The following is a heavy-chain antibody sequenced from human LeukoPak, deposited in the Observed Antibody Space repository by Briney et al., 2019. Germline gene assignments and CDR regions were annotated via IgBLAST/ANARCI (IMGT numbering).Heavy chain of an antibody. Sequence: SVKVSCKASGGTFSSHAISWVRQAPGQGLEWMGRIIPILGIANYAQKFQGRVTITADKSTSTAYMELSSLRSEDTAVYYCARGLLAAAGSWYFDYWGQGTLVTVSS. V-gene: IGHV1-69*04. CDR1: GGTFSSHA. CDR2: IIPILGIA. D-gene: IGHD6-13*01. J-gene: IGHJ4*02. CDR3: ARGLLAAAGSWYFDY.